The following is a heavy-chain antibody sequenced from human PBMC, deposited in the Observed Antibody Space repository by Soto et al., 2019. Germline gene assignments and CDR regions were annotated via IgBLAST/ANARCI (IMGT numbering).Heavy chain of an antibody. CDR1: GGSFSGYY. J-gene: IGHJ4*02. V-gene: IGHV4-34*01. CDR2: INHSGST. Sequence: QVQLQQWGAGLLKPSETLSLTCAVYGGSFSGYYWSWIRQPPGKGLEWIGEINHSGSTNYNPSLKSRVPISVDTSKNQFSLKLSSVTAADTAVYYCARHDYVWGSYRALGFDYWGQGTLVTVSS. D-gene: IGHD3-16*02. CDR3: ARHDYVWGSYRALGFDY.